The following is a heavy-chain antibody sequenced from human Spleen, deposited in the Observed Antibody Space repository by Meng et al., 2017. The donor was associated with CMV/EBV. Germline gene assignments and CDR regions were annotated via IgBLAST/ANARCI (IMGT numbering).Heavy chain of an antibody. Sequence: GGSLRLSCAASGITVSSYGIHWVRQAPGKGLEWVAFIRYDGSNKHYSDSVKGRFSVSRDNSKNTLYLQMNSLRAEDTAVYYCAKDLPGRILDLYYGMDAWGQGTTVTVS. J-gene: IGHJ6*02. CDR3: AKDLPGRILDLYYGMDA. CDR1: GITVSSYG. D-gene: IGHD3-3*01. V-gene: IGHV3-30*02. CDR2: IRYDGSNK.